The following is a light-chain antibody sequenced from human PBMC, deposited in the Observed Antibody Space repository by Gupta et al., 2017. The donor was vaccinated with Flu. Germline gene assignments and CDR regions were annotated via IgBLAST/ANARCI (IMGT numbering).Light chain of an antibody. CDR1: QSLVYSDGDSY. Sequence: DDVKTQSPLSLSVTLGQPTSISCRSSQSLVYSDGDSYVSWFHQRPGQSPRRLIYKASNRDSGVPDRISGSGSGTDFTLKISRVEAEDVGVYYCMHSTRWPWTFGHGTKVEIK. V-gene: IGKV2-30*01. J-gene: IGKJ1*01. CDR2: KAS. CDR3: MHSTRWPWT.